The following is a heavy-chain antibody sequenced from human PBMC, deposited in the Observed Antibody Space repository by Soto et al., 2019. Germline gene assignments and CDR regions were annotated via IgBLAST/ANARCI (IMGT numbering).Heavy chain of an antibody. CDR2: ISGSGGST. V-gene: IGHV3-23*01. J-gene: IGHJ5*02. D-gene: IGHD6-13*01. CDR1: GFTFSSYA. CDR3: AKDLTLKTSIAAAGRDWFDP. Sequence: PGGSLRLSCAASGFTFSSYAMSWVRQAPGKGLEWVSAISGSGGSTYYADSVKGRFTISRDNSKNTLYLQMNSLRAEDTAVYYCAKDLTLKTSIAAAGRDWFDPWGQGTLVTVSS.